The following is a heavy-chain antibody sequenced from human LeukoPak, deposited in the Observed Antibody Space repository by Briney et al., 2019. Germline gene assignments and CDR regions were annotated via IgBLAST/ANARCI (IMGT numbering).Heavy chain of an antibody. V-gene: IGHV4-31*03. Sequence: SETLSLTCTVSGGSISSGGYYWSWIRQHPGKGLEWLGYIYYSGSTYYNPSLKSRVTISVDTSKNQFSLKLSSVTAADTAVYYCAREIGIQNSNWFDPWGQGTLVTVSS. CDR3: AREIGIQNSNWFDP. D-gene: IGHD2-21*01. CDR1: GGSISSGGYY. CDR2: IYYSGST. J-gene: IGHJ5*02.